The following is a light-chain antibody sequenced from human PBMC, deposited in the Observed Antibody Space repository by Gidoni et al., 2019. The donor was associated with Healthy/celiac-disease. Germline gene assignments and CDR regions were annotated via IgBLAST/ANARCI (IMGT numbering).Light chain of an antibody. Sequence: EIVLTQSPGTLSLSPGERATLSCRASQSVSSSYLAWYQQKPGQAPRLLIYGASSRATGIPDRCSGSGSGTDFTLTISRLEPEDFAVYYCQQYGSSPETFDQGTKVEIK. J-gene: IGKJ1*01. CDR1: QSVSSSY. CDR3: QQYGSSPET. CDR2: GAS. V-gene: IGKV3-20*01.